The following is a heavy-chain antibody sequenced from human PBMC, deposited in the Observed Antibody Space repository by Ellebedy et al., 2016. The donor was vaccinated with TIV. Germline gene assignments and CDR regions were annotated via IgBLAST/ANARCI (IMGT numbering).Heavy chain of an antibody. CDR1: GGSFSGYY. CDR3: ARRGYYYDSSGYRGIYYFDY. V-gene: IGHV4-34*01. J-gene: IGHJ4*02. CDR2: INHSGST. D-gene: IGHD3-22*01. Sequence: MPSETLSLTCAVYGGSFSGYYWSWIRQPPGKGLEWIGEINHSGSTNYNPSLKSRVTISVDTSKNQFSLKLSSVTAADTAVYYCARRGYYYDSSGYRGIYYFDYWGQGTLVTVSS.